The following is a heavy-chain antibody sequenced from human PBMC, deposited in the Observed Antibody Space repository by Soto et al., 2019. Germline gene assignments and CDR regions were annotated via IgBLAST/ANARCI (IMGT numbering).Heavy chain of an antibody. D-gene: IGHD7-27*01. CDR3: ARVNWGYDAFDI. V-gene: IGHV3-66*02. CDR2: IYSGGST. J-gene: IGHJ3*02. CDR1: GFTVSSNY. Sequence: GGSLRLSCAASGFTVSSNYMSWVRQAPGKGLEWVSVIYSGGSTYYADSVKGRFTISRDNSKNTLYRQMNSLRAEDTAVYYCARVNWGYDAFDIWGQGTMVTVSS.